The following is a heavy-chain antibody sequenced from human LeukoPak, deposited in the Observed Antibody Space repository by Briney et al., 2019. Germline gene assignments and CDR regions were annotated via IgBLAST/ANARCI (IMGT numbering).Heavy chain of an antibody. V-gene: IGHV2-70*11. D-gene: IGHD1/OR15-1a*01. CDR3: ARTTGGGHLNKPRGHYYGMDV. CDR2: IDWDDNK. Sequence: SGPALVKPTQTLTLTCTYSGFSLNTSEMCVSWIRQPPGKALEWLARIDWDDNKYYSTSLKTRLTISKDTSKNQVVLTMTNMDPVDTATYYCARTTGGGHLNKPRGHYYGMDVWGQGTTVTVSS. J-gene: IGHJ6*02. CDR1: GFSLNTSEMC.